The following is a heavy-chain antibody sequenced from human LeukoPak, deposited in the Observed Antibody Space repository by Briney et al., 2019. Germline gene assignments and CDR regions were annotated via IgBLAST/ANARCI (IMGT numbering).Heavy chain of an antibody. CDR3: ARVGYSYGYSRRYFDY. V-gene: IGHV3-7*01. J-gene: IGHJ4*02. Sequence: PGGSLRLSCAASGFTFSSYWMSWVRQASGKGLEWVANIKQDGSEKYYVDSVKGRFTISRDNAKNSLYLQMNSLRAEDTAVYYCARVGYSYGYSRRYFDYWGQGTLVTVSS. D-gene: IGHD5-18*01. CDR2: IKQDGSEK. CDR1: GFTFSSYW.